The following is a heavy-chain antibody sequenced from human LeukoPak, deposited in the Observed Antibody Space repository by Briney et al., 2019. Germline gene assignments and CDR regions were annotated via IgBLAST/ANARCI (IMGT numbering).Heavy chain of an antibody. D-gene: IGHD3-9*01. Sequence: GGSLRLSCAASGFTFSSYWMTWVRQAPGKGLEWVANIKQDGSEKYYVDSVKGRFTISRDNAKNSLYLQMNSLRAEGTAVYYCAKWGDYDVLTGYYVSDYWGQGTLVTVSS. CDR2: IKQDGSEK. CDR1: GFTFSSYW. J-gene: IGHJ4*02. CDR3: AKWGDYDVLTGYYVSDY. V-gene: IGHV3-7*03.